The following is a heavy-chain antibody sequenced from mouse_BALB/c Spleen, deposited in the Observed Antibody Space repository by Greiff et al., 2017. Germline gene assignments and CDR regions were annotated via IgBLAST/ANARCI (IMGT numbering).Heavy chain of an antibody. CDR2: IRNKANGYTT. J-gene: IGHJ2*01. CDR3: ARRGYGNYGPFDY. V-gene: IGHV7-3*02. CDR1: GFTFTDYY. D-gene: IGHD2-10*02. Sequence: EVKLVESGGGLVQPGGSLRLSCATSGFTFTDYYMSWVRQPPGKALEWLGFIRNKANGYTTEYSASVKGRFTISRDNSQSILYLQMNTLRAEDSATYYCARRGYGNYGPFDYWGQGTTLTVSS.